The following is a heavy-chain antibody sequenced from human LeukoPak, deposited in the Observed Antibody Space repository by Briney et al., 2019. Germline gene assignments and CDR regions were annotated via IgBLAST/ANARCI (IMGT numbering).Heavy chain of an antibody. Sequence: GGSLRLSCAASGFTFDDYGMSWVRQAPGKGLEWVSGINWNGGSTGYADSVKGRFTISRDNAKNSLYLQMNSLRAEDTAVYYCAKRYDILTGTNLFDYWGQGTLVTVSS. CDR1: GFTFDDYG. CDR2: INWNGGST. J-gene: IGHJ4*02. CDR3: AKRYDILTGTNLFDY. D-gene: IGHD3-9*01. V-gene: IGHV3-20*04.